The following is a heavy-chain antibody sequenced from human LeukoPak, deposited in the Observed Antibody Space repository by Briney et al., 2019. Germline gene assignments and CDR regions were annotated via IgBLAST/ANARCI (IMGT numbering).Heavy chain of an antibody. Sequence: PGGSLRLSCAASGFTFSSYAMSWVRQAPGKGLEWVSAISGSGGSTYYADSMKGRFTISRDNAKNSLYLQMNSLRAEDTAMYYCVRAPMVRGVITHFDSWGQGTLVTVSS. CDR1: GFTFSSYA. J-gene: IGHJ4*02. CDR2: ISGSGGST. V-gene: IGHV3-23*01. CDR3: VRAPMVRGVITHFDS. D-gene: IGHD3-10*01.